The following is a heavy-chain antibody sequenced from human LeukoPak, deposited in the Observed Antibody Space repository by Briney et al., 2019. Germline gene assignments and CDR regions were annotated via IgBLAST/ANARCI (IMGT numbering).Heavy chain of an antibody. CDR3: ARQGSSGYSPDY. CDR1: GGTFSSYA. V-gene: IGHV1-69*06. D-gene: IGHD3-22*01. Sequence: GASVKVSCKASGGTFSSYAISWVRQAPGQGLEWMGGIIPIFGTGNYAQKFQGRVTITADKSTSTAYMELSSLRSEDTAVYYCARQGSSGYSPDYWGQGTLVTVSS. CDR2: IIPIFGTG. J-gene: IGHJ4*02.